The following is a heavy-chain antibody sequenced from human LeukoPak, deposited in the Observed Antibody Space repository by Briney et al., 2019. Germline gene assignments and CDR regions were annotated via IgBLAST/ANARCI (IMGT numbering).Heavy chain of an antibody. V-gene: IGHV3-23*01. Sequence: PGGSLRLSCAASGFTFSSYGMSWVRQAPGKGLEWVSGISGSGDSTYVDSVKGRFTISRDNAKSSLFLQMNSLRAEDTAVYYCAREGRPYCSSISCYGGFDPWGQGTLVTVSS. D-gene: IGHD2-2*01. CDR1: GFTFSSYG. J-gene: IGHJ5*02. CDR3: AREGRPYCSSISCYGGFDP. CDR2: ISGSGDST.